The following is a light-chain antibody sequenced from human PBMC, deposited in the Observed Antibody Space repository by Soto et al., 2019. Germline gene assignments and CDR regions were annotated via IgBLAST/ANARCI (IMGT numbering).Light chain of an antibody. CDR2: RDN. Sequence: QLVLTQTPSASGTPGQRVTISCSGSSSNIGTNYAYWYQQLPGTAPKLLIYRDNQRPSGVPDRFSGSKSGTSASLAISGLRSEDEADYYCAAWDDSLSGPVFGGGTKLTVL. V-gene: IGLV1-47*01. CDR1: SSNIGTNY. J-gene: IGLJ3*02. CDR3: AAWDDSLSGPV.